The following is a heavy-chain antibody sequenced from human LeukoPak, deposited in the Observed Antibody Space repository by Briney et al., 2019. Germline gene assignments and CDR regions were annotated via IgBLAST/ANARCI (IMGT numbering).Heavy chain of an antibody. CDR1: GFTVSSNY. Sequence: GGSLRLSCAASGFTVSSNYMSWVRQAPGKGLEWVSVIYSGGSTYYADSVKGRFTISRDNSKNTLYLQMNSLRAEDTAVYYCARVNGRGTMVRASYYYYYYMDVWGKGTTVTISS. CDR2: IYSGGST. V-gene: IGHV3-53*01. D-gene: IGHD3-10*01. J-gene: IGHJ6*03. CDR3: ARVNGRGTMVRASYYYYYYMDV.